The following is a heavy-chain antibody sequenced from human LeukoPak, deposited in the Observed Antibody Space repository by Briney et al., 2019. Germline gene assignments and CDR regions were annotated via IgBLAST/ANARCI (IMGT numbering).Heavy chain of an antibody. D-gene: IGHD3-22*01. CDR2: VYYSGST. CDR1: GGSISSSY. CDR3: ARAHRITLIGGCFDP. J-gene: IGHJ5*02. Sequence: SETLSLTCTVSGGSISSSYWSWIRLPPGKGLEWIGFVYYSGSTNYNPSLKSRVTISIDPSKNQFSLKLDSVTAADTAVYYCARAHRITLIGGCFDPWGQGTLVTVSS. V-gene: IGHV4-59*12.